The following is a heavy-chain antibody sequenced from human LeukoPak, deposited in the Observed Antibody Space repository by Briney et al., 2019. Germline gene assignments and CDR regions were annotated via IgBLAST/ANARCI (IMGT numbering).Heavy chain of an antibody. V-gene: IGHV4-34*01. Sequence: SETLSLTCAVYGGSFSGYYWSWIRQPPGKGLEWIGEINHSGSTNYNPSLKSRVTISVDTSKNQFSLKLSSVTAADTAVYYCASPVEMATISAFDIWGQGTMVTVSS. CDR1: GGSFSGYY. D-gene: IGHD5-24*01. CDR2: INHSGST. CDR3: ASPVEMATISAFDI. J-gene: IGHJ3*02.